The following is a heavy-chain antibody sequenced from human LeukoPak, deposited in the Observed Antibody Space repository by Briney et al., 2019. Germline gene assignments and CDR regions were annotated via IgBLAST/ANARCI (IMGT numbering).Heavy chain of an antibody. Sequence: ASVKVSCKVSGYTLTELSMHWVRQAPGKGLEWMGGFDPEDGETIYAQKFQGRVTMTEDTSTDTAYMELSSLRSEDTAVYYCATADPRDPTYYDFWSGYYAFDIWGQGTMVTVSS. V-gene: IGHV1-24*01. J-gene: IGHJ3*02. D-gene: IGHD3-3*01. CDR3: ATADPRDPTYYDFWSGYYAFDI. CDR1: GYTLTELS. CDR2: FDPEDGET.